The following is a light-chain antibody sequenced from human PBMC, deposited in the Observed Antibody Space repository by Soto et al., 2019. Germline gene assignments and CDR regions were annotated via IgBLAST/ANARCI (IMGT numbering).Light chain of an antibody. V-gene: IGKV3-20*01. CDR2: DAS. J-gene: IGKJ2*01. CDR3: KHYDSSPPP. Sequence: EIVLTQSPGTLSLSPGERATLSCRASQSVSSSYLAWYQQKPGQAPRLLIYDASNRAAGIPDRFSGSGSGTDFTLTINRLEPEDFAVYYCKHYDSSPPPFGQGTKLEI. CDR1: QSVSSSY.